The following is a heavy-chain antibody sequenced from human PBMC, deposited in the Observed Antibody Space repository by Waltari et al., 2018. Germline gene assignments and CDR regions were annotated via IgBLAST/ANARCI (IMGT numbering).Heavy chain of an antibody. CDR2: IYYSGST. J-gene: IGHJ5*02. Sequence: QLQLQESGPGLVKPSETLSLTCTVSGGSISSSRYYWGWLRQPPGKGLEWIGSIYYSGSTYYTPSLKSRVTISVDTSKNQFSLKLSSVTAADTAVYYCARIRVDCSGGSCYLDWFDPWGHGTLVTVSS. V-gene: IGHV4-39*01. D-gene: IGHD2-15*01. CDR1: GGSISSSRYY. CDR3: ARIRVDCSGGSCYLDWFDP.